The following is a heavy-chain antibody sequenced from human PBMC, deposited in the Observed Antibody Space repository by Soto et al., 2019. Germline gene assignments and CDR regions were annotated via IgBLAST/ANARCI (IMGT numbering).Heavy chain of an antibody. V-gene: IGHV3-11*01. J-gene: IGHJ6*02. D-gene: IGHD3-10*01. Sequence: PGGSLRLSCGASGSTITDYYMSWIRQAPGKGLEWVSHISSVGTTTYHADSVKGRFSISMDNAKNSLYLQMNSLRAEDTAVYYCARDQEGSGSHWLGYNYYAMDVWGQGTTVTVSS. CDR2: ISSVGTTT. CDR1: GSTITDYY. CDR3: ARDQEGSGSHWLGYNYYAMDV.